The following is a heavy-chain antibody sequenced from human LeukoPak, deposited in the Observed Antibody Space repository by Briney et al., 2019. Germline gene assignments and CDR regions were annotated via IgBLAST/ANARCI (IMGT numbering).Heavy chain of an antibody. Sequence: GGSLRLSCAASGFTFSSYWMSWVRQAPGKGLEWVANIKQDGSEKYYVDSVKGRFTISRDNAKNSLYLQMNSLRAEDTAVYYCARDARQWLQVAFDIWGQGTMVTVSS. CDR3: ARDARQWLQVAFDI. V-gene: IGHV3-7*01. J-gene: IGHJ3*02. CDR2: IKQDGSEK. D-gene: IGHD3-22*01. CDR1: GFTFSSYW.